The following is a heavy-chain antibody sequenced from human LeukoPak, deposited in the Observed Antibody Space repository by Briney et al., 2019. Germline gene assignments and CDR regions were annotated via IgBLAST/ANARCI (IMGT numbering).Heavy chain of an antibody. J-gene: IGHJ4*02. V-gene: IGHV4-34*01. D-gene: IGHD6-19*01. CDR3: ARRKTQWLVRRGFDY. CDR1: GGSFSGYY. CDR2: INHSGST. Sequence: SETLSPTCAVYGGSFSGYYWSWIRQPPGKGLEWIGEINHSGSTNYNPSLKSRVTISVDTSKNQFSLKLSSVTAADTAVYYCARRKTQWLVRRGFDYWGQGTLVTVSS.